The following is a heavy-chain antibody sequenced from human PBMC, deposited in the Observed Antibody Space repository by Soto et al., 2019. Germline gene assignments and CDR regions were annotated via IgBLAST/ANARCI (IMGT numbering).Heavy chain of an antibody. D-gene: IGHD1-26*01. CDR3: AKPYSGSPPKNFDY. Sequence: RGSLRLSCAASGFSFSIYGMYWVRQAPGKGLEWVAAISYDGSSKYYADSVKGRFTISRDNSKNTLFLQMNSLRAEDTAVYYCAKPYSGSPPKNFDYWGQGTLVTVSS. J-gene: IGHJ4*02. CDR1: GFSFSIYG. CDR2: ISYDGSSK. V-gene: IGHV3-30*18.